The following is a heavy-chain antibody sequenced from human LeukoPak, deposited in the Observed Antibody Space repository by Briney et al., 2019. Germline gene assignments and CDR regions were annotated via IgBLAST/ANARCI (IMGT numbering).Heavy chain of an antibody. CDR3: ARSIPYGTTWYGRSDY. J-gene: IGHJ4*02. CDR2: ISWDGGST. D-gene: IGHD6-13*01. V-gene: IGHV3-43*01. Sequence: GGSLRLSCAASGFTFDDYTMHWVRQAPGKGLEWVSLISWDGGSTYYADSVKGRFTISRDNALNSLYLQMNSLRAEDTAIYYCARSIPYGTTWYGRSDYWGQGTLVTVSS. CDR1: GFTFDDYT.